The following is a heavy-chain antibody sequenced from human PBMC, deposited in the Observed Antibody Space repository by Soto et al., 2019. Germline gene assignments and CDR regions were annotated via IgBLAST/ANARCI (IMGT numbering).Heavy chain of an antibody. D-gene: IGHD5-12*01. Sequence: SETLSLTCTVSGGSVSSDTYYWSWIRQPPGKGLEWIGDTYYSGRTNYTPSLKSRVSISVDTSKHKFSMRLSSVTAADTAVYSRARAGGYSGYDSWSWFDPWGQGSLVTVSS. CDR2: TYYSGRT. CDR3: ARAGGYSGYDSWSWFDP. J-gene: IGHJ5*02. V-gene: IGHV4-61*01. CDR1: GGSVSSDTYY.